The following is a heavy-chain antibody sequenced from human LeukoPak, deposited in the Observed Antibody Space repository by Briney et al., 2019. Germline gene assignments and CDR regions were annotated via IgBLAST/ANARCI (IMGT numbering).Heavy chain of an antibody. J-gene: IGHJ5*02. Sequence: GGSLRLSCAASGFTFRNFWMSWVRQAPGKGLEWVSAISGSGGSTYYADPVKGRFTISRDNSKNTLYLQMNSLRAEDTAVYYCANTPYSSSSWFDPWGQGTLVTVSS. D-gene: IGHD6-13*01. CDR2: ISGSGGST. CDR3: ANTPYSSSSWFDP. CDR1: GFTFRNFW. V-gene: IGHV3-23*01.